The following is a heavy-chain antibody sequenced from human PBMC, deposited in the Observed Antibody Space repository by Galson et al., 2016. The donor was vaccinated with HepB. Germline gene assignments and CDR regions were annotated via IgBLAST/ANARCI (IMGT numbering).Heavy chain of an antibody. Sequence: SLRLSCAASGFTFNTYNMNWVRQTPGKGLELVSSITNSSSYIYYTDSVKGRFTISGDNAKNSLYLQMNSLRAEDTAIYYCAKDRGDYIWGTYRYTLDAFDVWGQGTMVAVSS. D-gene: IGHD3-16*02. J-gene: IGHJ3*01. CDR2: ITNSSSYI. V-gene: IGHV3-21*01. CDR3: AKDRGDYIWGTYRYTLDAFDV. CDR1: GFTFNTYN.